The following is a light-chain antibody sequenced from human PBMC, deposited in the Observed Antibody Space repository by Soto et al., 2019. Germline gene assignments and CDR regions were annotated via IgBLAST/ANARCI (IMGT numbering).Light chain of an antibody. V-gene: IGKV3-20*01. CDR2: GAS. CDR3: HHYGVSPIYT. CDR1: QSVSRNY. Sequence: EIVLTQSPGTLSLSPGATATLSCRASQSVSRNYLAWFQQKPGQAPRLLIHGASSRAAGTPDRFSGSGSGTDFTLTISRLEPEDFAVYYCHHYGVSPIYTFGPGTKVDFK. J-gene: IGKJ3*01.